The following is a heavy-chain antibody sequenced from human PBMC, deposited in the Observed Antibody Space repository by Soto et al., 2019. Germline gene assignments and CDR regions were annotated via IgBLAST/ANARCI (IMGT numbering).Heavy chain of an antibody. V-gene: IGHV1-24*01. J-gene: IGHJ3*02. D-gene: IGHD6-6*01. CDR1: GYTLTELS. CDR2: FDPEDGET. CDR3: ASIGETVGAFDI. Sequence: ASVKVYCKVSGYTLTELSMHWVRQAPGKGLEWMGGFDPEDGETIYAQKFQGRVMITADKSTSTAYMELSSLRSEDTAVYYCASIGETVGAFDIWGQGTMVTVSS.